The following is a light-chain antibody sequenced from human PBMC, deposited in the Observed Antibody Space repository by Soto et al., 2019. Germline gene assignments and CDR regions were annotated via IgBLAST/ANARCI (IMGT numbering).Light chain of an antibody. J-gene: IGKJ5*01. V-gene: IGKV1-39*01. CDR1: QSISSY. CDR3: QQSYSTPIT. Sequence: DIQMTQSPSSLSALVGDRVPITCRASQSISSYLNWYQQKPGKAPKLLIYAASSLQSGVPSRFSGSGSGTDFTLTISSLQPEDFATYYCQQSYSTPITVGQGTRLEIK. CDR2: AAS.